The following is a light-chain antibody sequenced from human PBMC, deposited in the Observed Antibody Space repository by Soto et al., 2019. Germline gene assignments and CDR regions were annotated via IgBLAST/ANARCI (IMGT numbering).Light chain of an antibody. CDR3: QQYGSSFSYT. CDR2: GAS. CDR1: QSVSSSY. J-gene: IGKJ3*01. Sequence: EIVLTQSPGTLSLSPGERATLSCRASQSVSSSYLGWYQQKPGQAPRLLIYGASSRATGIPDRFSGSGSGTDFTPTISRLEPEDFAVYYCQQYGSSFSYTFGPGTKVDIK. V-gene: IGKV3-20*01.